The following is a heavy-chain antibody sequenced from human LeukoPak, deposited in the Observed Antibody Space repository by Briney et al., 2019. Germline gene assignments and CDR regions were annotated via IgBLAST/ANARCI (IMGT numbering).Heavy chain of an antibody. Sequence: ASVKVSCKVSGYTLTELSMHWVRQAPGQGLEWMGWINSNTGGTNYAQKFQGRVTMTRDTSISTVYMELSRLRSDDTAVYFCARPDCDSTSCCFDYWGQGTLVTVSS. J-gene: IGHJ4*02. D-gene: IGHD2-2*01. CDR2: INSNTGGT. CDR1: GYTLTELS. V-gene: IGHV1-2*02. CDR3: ARPDCDSTSCCFDY.